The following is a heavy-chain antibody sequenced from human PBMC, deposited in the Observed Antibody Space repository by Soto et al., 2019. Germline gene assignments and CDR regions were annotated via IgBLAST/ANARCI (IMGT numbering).Heavy chain of an antibody. CDR2: INAGNGNT. CDR1: GYTFTSYA. CDR3: ARDFYQSSGYCDY. J-gene: IGHJ4*02. D-gene: IGHD3-22*01. V-gene: IGHV1-3*01. Sequence: ASVKVSCKASGYTFTSYAMHWVRQAPGQRLEWMGWINAGNGNTIYSQKFKGRVTITTDTSTGTAYMELRSLRSDDTAVYYCARDFYQSSGYCDYWGQGTLVTVSS.